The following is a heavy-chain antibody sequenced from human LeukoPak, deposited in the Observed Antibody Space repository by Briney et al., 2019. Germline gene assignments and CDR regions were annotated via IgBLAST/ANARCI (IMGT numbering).Heavy chain of an antibody. Sequence: PSETLSLTCSVSGASISSSSDYWDWIRQPPGKGLEWIERIYYSGSSYYNPSLKSRVTISVNTSNNQFSLKLSSVTAADTAVYYCARYISSVGYFDSWGQGTLVTVSS. V-gene: IGHV4-39*01. CDR2: IYYSGSS. J-gene: IGHJ4*02. CDR3: ARYISSVGYFDS. D-gene: IGHD6-6*01. CDR1: GASISSSSDY.